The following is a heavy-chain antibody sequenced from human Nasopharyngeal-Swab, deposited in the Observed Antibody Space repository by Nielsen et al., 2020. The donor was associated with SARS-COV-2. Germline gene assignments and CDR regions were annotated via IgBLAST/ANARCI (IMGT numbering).Heavy chain of an antibody. CDR1: GFTFSSYW. D-gene: IGHD2-2*01. Sequence: GESLKISCAASGFTFSSYWMSWVRQAPGKGLEWVAHIKQSGSGQYYVASVKGRFTISRDNAKNSLSLQMNSLRAEDTAVYYCARYCSTTSCPRGFDYWGQGTLVTVSS. CDR3: ARYCSTTSCPRGFDY. CDR2: IKQSGSGQ. V-gene: IGHV3-7*01. J-gene: IGHJ4*02.